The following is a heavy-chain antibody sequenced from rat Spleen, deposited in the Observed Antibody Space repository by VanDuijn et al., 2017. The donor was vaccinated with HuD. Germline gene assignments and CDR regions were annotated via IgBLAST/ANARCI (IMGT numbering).Heavy chain of an antibody. D-gene: IGHD4-4*01. CDR2: ISNGGGNT. CDR1: GFTFSNYY. J-gene: IGHJ4*01. V-gene: IGHV5-25*01. CDR3: AKGGLDA. Sequence: EVQLAESGGGLVQPGRSMKLSCTALGFTFSNYYMAWVRQAPTKGLEWVASISNGGGNTYYPDSVKGRFTISRDNAENTVYLQMNSLRSEDTATYYCAKGGLDAWGQGASVTVSS.